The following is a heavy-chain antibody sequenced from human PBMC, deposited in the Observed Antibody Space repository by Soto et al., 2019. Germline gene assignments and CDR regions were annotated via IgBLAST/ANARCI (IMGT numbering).Heavy chain of an antibody. CDR3: ARSRGAAAGINWFDQ. J-gene: IGHJ5*02. D-gene: IGHD6-13*01. CDR1: GYTFTSYG. Sequence: ASVKVSCKASGYTFTSYGISWVRQAPGQGLEWMGRISPYNGNTNYAQKFQGRVTMTTDTSTSTVYMELSSLKSEDTAVYYCARSRGAAAGINWFDQWGQGTLVTVSS. CDR2: ISPYNGNT. V-gene: IGHV1-18*01.